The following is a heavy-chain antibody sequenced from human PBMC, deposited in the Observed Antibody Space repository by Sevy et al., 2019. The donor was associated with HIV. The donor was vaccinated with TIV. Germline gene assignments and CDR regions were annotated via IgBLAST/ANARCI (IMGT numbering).Heavy chain of an antibody. D-gene: IGHD3-10*01. CDR3: ARLITMLRGNPRLDY. Sequence: SETLSLTCTVSGGSISSGDYYWSWIRQPPEKGLEWIGNIYYSGSTYYNPSLQSRVTISVDTSKNQFSLKLSSVTAADTAVYSCARLITMLRGNPRLDYWGQGTLVTVSS. V-gene: IGHV4-30-4*01. J-gene: IGHJ4*02. CDR1: GGSISSGDYY. CDR2: IYYSGST.